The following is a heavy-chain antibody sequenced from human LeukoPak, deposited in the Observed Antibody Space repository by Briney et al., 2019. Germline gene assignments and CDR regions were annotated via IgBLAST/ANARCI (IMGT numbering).Heavy chain of an antibody. CDR3: ARDLNWDFDY. CDR1: GYTFTSYG. J-gene: IGHJ4*02. D-gene: IGHD7-27*01. CDR2: ISAYNGNT. Sequence: ASVKVSCKASGYTFTSYGISWVRQAPGQGLEWMGWISAYNGNTDYAQKLQGRVTMTRDTSTSTVYMELSSLRSEDTAVYYCARDLNWDFDYWGQGTLVTVSS. V-gene: IGHV1-18*01.